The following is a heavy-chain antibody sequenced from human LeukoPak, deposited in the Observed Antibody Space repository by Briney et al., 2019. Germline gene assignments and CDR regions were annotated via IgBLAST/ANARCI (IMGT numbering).Heavy chain of an antibody. CDR1: GFTFSSHA. CDR2: ISYDGRYI. V-gene: IGHV3-30*04. CDR3: ARVGDYENSGSQPFDY. J-gene: IGHJ4*02. D-gene: IGHD3-22*01. Sequence: RSGGSLRLSCAASGFTFSSHAMHWVRQAPGKGLEWVAVISYDGRYIYYADSVKGRLTISRDNSKSTLYLQMNNVRVEDTAVYYCARVGDYENSGSQPFDYWGQGTLVTVSS.